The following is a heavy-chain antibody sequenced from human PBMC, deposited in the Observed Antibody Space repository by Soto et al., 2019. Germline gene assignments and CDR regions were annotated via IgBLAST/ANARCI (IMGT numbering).Heavy chain of an antibody. D-gene: IGHD3-10*01. CDR3: ARDDTRVRGAHNYYYYYCMDV. CDR2: ISDYNGNR. CDR1: GYTFTSSG. J-gene: IGHJ6*02. V-gene: IGHV1-18*04. Sequence: QVQLVQSGAEVKKPGASVKVSCKASGYTFTSSGISWVRQAPGQGLEWLVWISDYNGNRNYANKLQGRVTMTTDTTTSTAYMELRSLRSDDTAVDYCARDDTRVRGAHNYYYYYCMDVWGQGTTVTVSS.